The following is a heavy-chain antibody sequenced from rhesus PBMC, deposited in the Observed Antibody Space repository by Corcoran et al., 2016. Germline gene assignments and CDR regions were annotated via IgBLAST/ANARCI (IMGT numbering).Heavy chain of an antibody. CDR3: ATVYSSWSSFDY. CDR1: GYTFTDYY. CDR2: VDPEDGEA. Sequence: EVQLVQSGAEVKKPGASAKISCKASGYTFTDYYLHWVRQAPGKGLEWKGRVDPEDGEAIHAQKFQDRFTITADPTTDAAYMELSSLRSEDTAVYYCATVYSSWSSFDYWGQGVLVTVSS. D-gene: IGHD6-13*01. J-gene: IGHJ4*01. V-gene: IGHV1-111*02.